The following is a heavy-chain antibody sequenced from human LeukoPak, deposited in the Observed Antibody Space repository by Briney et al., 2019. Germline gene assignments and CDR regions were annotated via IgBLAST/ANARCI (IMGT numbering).Heavy chain of an antibody. CDR2: ISSSSSYI. J-gene: IGHJ4*02. D-gene: IGHD3-22*01. CDR3: ARVSSYYYDSSGYIPFDY. CDR1: GFTFSSYS. V-gene: IGHV3-21*01. Sequence: GSLRLSCAASGFTFSSYSMNLVRQAPGKGLEWVSSISSSSSYIYYADSVKGRFTISRDNAKNSLYLQMNSLRAEDTAVYYCARVSSYYYDSSGYIPFDYWGQGTLVTVSS.